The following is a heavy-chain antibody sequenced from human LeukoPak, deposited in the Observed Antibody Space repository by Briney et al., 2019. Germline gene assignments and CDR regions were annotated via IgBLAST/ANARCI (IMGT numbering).Heavy chain of an antibody. CDR1: GFTFSSYS. D-gene: IGHD2/OR15-2a*01. Sequence: PGGSLRLSCAASGFTFSSYSMNWIRQAPGKGLEWVSSISSSTSYIYYADSVKGRFTISKDNAKNSLYLQMNSLRAEDTAVYYCARERIFDYWGQGTLVTVSS. CDR2: ISSSTSYI. V-gene: IGHV3-21*04. CDR3: ARERIFDY. J-gene: IGHJ4*02.